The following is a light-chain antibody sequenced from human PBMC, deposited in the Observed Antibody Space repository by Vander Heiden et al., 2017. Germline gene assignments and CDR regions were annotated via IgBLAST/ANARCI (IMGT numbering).Light chain of an antibody. CDR3: QQSYSTPKT. J-gene: IGKJ1*01. V-gene: IGKV1-39*01. Sequence: SVGDRVTITCRASQSISSYLNWYQQKPGKAPKLLIYAASSLQSGVPSRFSGSGSGTDFTLTISSLQPEDFATYYCQQSYSTPKTFGQGTKVEIK. CDR1: QSISSY. CDR2: AAS.